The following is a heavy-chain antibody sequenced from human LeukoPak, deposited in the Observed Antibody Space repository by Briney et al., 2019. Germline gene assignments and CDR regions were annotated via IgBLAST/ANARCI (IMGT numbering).Heavy chain of an antibody. CDR3: AKLAPLYSSSWYSDF. V-gene: IGHV3-21*01. Sequence: SGGSLRLSCAASGFTFSRNSMNWVRQAPGKGLEWVSSISSSSTYIYYADSVKGRFTISRDNAKKSLYLQMNSLRPEDTAVYYCAKLAPLYSSSWYSDFWGRGTLLTVSS. CDR2: ISSSSTYI. J-gene: IGHJ4*02. CDR1: GFTFSRNS. D-gene: IGHD6-13*01.